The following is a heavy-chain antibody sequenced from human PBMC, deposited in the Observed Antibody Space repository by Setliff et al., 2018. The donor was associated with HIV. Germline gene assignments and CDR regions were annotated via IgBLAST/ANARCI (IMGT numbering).Heavy chain of an antibody. CDR1: GGSFSGSY. J-gene: IGHJ4*02. CDR2: LNYVGVT. V-gene: IGHV4-34*01. Sequence: SETLSLTCAVHGGSFSGSYWSWIRQPPGKGLEWIGELNYVGVTNHNPSLKSRVTISVEASKRQWSLKLNSVTAADTAVYFCATTECRGADCPQMYDYWGQGILGTVS. CDR3: ATTECRGADCPQMYDY. D-gene: IGHD2-21*02.